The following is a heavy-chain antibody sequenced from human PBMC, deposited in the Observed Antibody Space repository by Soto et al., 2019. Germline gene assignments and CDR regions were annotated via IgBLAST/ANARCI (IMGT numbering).Heavy chain of an antibody. CDR1: GFTFSIYE. CDR2: ISSSGSTI. Sequence: SLRLSCAASGFTFSIYEMNWVRQAPGKGLEWVSYISSSGSTIYYADSVKGRFTISRGNAKNSLYLQMNSLRAEDTAVYYCARDPYYYDSSGFDAFDIWGQGTMVTVSS. CDR3: ARDPYYYDSSGFDAFDI. V-gene: IGHV3-48*03. J-gene: IGHJ3*02. D-gene: IGHD3-22*01.